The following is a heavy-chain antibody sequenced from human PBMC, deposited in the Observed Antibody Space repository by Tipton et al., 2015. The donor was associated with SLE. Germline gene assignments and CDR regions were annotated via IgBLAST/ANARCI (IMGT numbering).Heavy chain of an antibody. CDR3: ARASWGSSGYYSGRYFDY. V-gene: IGHV4-34*01. D-gene: IGHD3-22*01. CDR1: GESLSGHY. J-gene: IGHJ4*02. Sequence: TLSLTCTVYGESLSGHYWVWIRQPPGKGLEWIGDINHSGRIDYNPSLKSRVTISVDTSKNQFSLKLSSVTAADTAVYYCARASWGSSGYYSGRYFDYWGQGTLVTVSS. CDR2: INHSGRI.